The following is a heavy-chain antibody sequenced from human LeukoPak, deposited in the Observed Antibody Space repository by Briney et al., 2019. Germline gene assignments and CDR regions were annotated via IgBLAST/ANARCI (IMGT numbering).Heavy chain of an antibody. CDR3: AKATFYHDIRGYYHLDY. CDR2: IWYDGSNE. V-gene: IGHV3-33*06. CDR1: GFTFRSSG. D-gene: IGHD3-22*01. J-gene: IGHJ4*02. Sequence: GGSLRLSCAESGFTFRSSGMQWVRQAPGKGLEWVAVIWYDGSNEYYAASVKGRFTISRGSSKNTLYLKMNSLRDEDTAVYYCAKATFYHDIRGYYHLDYWGQGTLVTVSS.